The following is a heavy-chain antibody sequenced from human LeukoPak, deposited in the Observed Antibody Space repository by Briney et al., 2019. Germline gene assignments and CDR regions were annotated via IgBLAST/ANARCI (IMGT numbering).Heavy chain of an antibody. J-gene: IGHJ5*02. CDR3: ATVPRLVRLKDIVVVPAAPFDP. V-gene: IGHV1-24*01. CDR2: FDPEDGET. Sequence: ASVKVSCKVSGYTLTELSMHWVRQAPGKGLEWMGGFDPEDGETIYAQKFQGRVTMTEDTSTDTAYMELSSLRSEDTAVYYCATVPRLVRLKDIVVVPAAPFDPWGQGTLVTVSS. CDR1: GYTLTELS. D-gene: IGHD2-2*01.